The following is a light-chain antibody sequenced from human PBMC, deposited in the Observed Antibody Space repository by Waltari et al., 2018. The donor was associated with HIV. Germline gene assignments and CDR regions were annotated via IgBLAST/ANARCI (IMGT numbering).Light chain of an antibody. J-gene: IGLJ2*01. Sequence: VLTQPPSASGTPGKGVTIPCSGSPANTGFNSVNWYQQFPGEAPKLLIYYNNQRPSGVPDRFSGSKSGTSASLAFSGLQSEDEADYYCETWDSSLNAVVFGGGTKLTVL. V-gene: IGLV1-44*01. CDR3: ETWDSSLNAVV. CDR2: YNN. CDR1: PANTGFNS.